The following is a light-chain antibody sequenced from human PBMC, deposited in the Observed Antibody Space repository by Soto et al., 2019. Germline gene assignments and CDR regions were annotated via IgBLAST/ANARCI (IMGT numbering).Light chain of an antibody. V-gene: IGKV3-15*01. CDR3: QQYNNWPLLT. Sequence: EIVMTQSPATLSVSPGERATLSCRASQSVSSNLAWYQQQPGQAPRLLIYGASTRATGIPARFSGSGSGTEFTLTISSLQSADFAVYYCQQYNNWPLLTFGGGTKVEIK. CDR1: QSVSSN. CDR2: GAS. J-gene: IGKJ4*01.